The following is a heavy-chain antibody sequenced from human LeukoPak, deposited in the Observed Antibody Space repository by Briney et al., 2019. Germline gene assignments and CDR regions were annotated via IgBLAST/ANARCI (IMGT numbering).Heavy chain of an antibody. Sequence: ASVKVSCKASGGTFSSYAISWVRQAPGQGLEWMGGIIPIFGTANYAQKFQGRVTITADKSTSTAYMELSSLRSEDTAVYYCAGSAAGYFGYWGQGTLVTVSS. J-gene: IGHJ4*02. V-gene: IGHV1-69*06. CDR3: AGSAAGYFGY. CDR1: GGTFSSYA. D-gene: IGHD6-13*01. CDR2: IIPIFGTA.